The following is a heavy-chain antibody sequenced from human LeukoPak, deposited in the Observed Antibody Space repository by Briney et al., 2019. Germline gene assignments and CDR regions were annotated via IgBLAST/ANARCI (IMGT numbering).Heavy chain of an antibody. Sequence: GGSLRLSCAASGFTFSNYWMHWVRQAPGKGLVWVSRIYNDGSSTSYADSVKGRFTISRDNAKSSLYLQMNSLRAEDTAVYYCAREPSYTSSWHTSCDYWGQGTLVTVSS. CDR2: IYNDGSST. CDR3: AREPSYTSSWHTSCDY. J-gene: IGHJ4*02. CDR1: GFTFSNYW. D-gene: IGHD6-13*01. V-gene: IGHV3-74*01.